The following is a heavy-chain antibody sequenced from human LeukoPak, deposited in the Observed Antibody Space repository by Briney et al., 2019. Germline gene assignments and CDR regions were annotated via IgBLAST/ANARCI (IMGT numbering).Heavy chain of an antibody. Sequence: GGSLRLSCTASGFTFSGYTMTWVRQAPGKGLKWVSTITTGDGNTYYADSVKGRFTVSRDDSKNTLYLQMNSLRAEDTAVYYCAKDGGLWVSAHWGDSWGRGTLVTVSS. CDR3: AKDGGLWVSAHWGDS. CDR1: GFTFSGYT. CDR2: ITTGDGNT. V-gene: IGHV3-23*01. D-gene: IGHD7-27*01. J-gene: IGHJ4*02.